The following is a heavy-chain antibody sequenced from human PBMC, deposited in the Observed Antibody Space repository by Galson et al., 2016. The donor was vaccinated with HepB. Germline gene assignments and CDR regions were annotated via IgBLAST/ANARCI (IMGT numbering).Heavy chain of an antibody. CDR2: IYTSGST. CDR1: GGSVNRGDYY. J-gene: IGHJ4*02. V-gene: IGHV4-61*02. CDR3: AVVVPAAIGLGFEY. Sequence: TLSLTCTVSGGSVNRGDYYWSWIRQPAGEGLEWIGRIYTSGSTDYNPSLKSRVTISVDTSKNQFSLKLNSVTAADTAVYYCAVVVPAAIGLGFEYWGQGTLVTVSS. D-gene: IGHD2-2*02.